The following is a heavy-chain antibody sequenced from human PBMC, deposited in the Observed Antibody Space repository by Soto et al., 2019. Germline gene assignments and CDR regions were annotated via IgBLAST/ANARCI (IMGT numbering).Heavy chain of an antibody. V-gene: IGHV3-48*02. CDR3: ARGGAARPDY. J-gene: IGHJ4*02. D-gene: IGHD6-6*01. CDR2: ISSNSRTI. Sequence: EVQLVESGGGLVQPGGSLRLSCAASGFTFNNYGMDWVRQAPGKGLEWVSYISSNSRTIDYADSVKGGFTISRDNAKNSLYLQMDSLRDEDTAMYYCARGGAARPDYWGQGTLVTVSS. CDR1: GFTFNNYG.